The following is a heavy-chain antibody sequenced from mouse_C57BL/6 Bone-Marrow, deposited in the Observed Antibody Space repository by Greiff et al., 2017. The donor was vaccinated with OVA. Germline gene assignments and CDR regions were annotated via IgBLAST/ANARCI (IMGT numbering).Heavy chain of an antibody. Sequence: EVQLQQSGAELVRPGASVKLSCTASGFNIKDDYMHWVKQRPEQGLEWIGWIDPENGDTEYASKFQGKATITADTSSNTAYLQLSSLTSEDTAVYYWTGGSGGYWGQGTTLTVSS. D-gene: IGHD1-1*01. J-gene: IGHJ2*01. V-gene: IGHV14-4*01. CDR2: IDPENGDT. CDR1: GFNIKDDY. CDR3: TGGSGGY.